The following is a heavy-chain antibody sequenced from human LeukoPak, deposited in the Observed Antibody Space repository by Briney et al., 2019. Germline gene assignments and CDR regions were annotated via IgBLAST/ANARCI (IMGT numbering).Heavy chain of an antibody. V-gene: IGHV3-23*01. D-gene: IGHD2-21*02. CDR3: AKLGLPVVATALYGMDV. CDR2: ISGSGGST. Sequence: PGGSLRLSCAASGFTFSSYAMSWVRQAPGKGLEWVSAISGSGGSTYYADSVKGRFTISRDNSKNTLYLQMNSLRAEDTAVYYCAKLGLPVVATALYGMDVWGQGTTVTVSS. J-gene: IGHJ6*02. CDR1: GFTFSSYA.